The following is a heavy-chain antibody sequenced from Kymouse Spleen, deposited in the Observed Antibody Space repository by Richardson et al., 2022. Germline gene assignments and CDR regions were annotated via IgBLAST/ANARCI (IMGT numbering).Heavy chain of an antibody. V-gene: IGHV3-33*01. J-gene: IGHJ4*02. CDR1: GFTFSSYG. Sequence: QVQLVESGGGVVQPGRSLRLSCAASGFTFSSYGMHWVRQAPGKGLEWVAVIWYDGSNKYYADSVKGRFTISRDNSKNTLYLQMNSLRAEDTAVYYCARLLWFGELFDYWGQGTLVTVSS. CDR2: IWYDGSNK. CDR3: ARLLWFGELFDY. D-gene: IGHD3-10*01.